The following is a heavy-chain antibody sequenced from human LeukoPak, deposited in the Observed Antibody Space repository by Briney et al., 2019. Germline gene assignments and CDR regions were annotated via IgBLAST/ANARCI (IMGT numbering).Heavy chain of an antibody. D-gene: IGHD6-13*01. J-gene: IGHJ6*03. CDR2: IYHSGST. Sequence: SETLSLTCTVSGYSISSGYYWGWIRQPPGKGLEWIGSIYHSGSTYYNPSLKSRVTISVDTSKNQFSLKLSSVTAADTAVYYCARGNGLGGYSSSWPNYYYYYYMDVWGKGTTVTVSS. CDR3: ARGNGLGGYSSSWPNYYYYYYMDV. CDR1: GYSISSGYY. V-gene: IGHV4-38-2*02.